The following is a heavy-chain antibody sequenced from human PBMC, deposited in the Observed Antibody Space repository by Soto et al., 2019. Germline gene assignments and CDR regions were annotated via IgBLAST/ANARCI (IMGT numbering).Heavy chain of an antibody. V-gene: IGHV3-23*01. CDR2: ITGSGGST. Sequence: PGGSLRLSCAASGFSFGSYAMKWVRQAPGKGLEWVSVITGSGGSTYYADSVKGRFTISRDSSKNTIYLQMNSLRAEDTAVYYCEKDIHKIPPREAAADYWGQGTLVTVSS. CDR3: EKDIHKIPPREAAADY. CDR1: GFSFGSYA. D-gene: IGHD6-13*01. J-gene: IGHJ4*02.